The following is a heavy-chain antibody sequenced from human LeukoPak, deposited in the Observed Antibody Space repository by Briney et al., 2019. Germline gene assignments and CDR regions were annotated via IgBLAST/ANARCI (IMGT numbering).Heavy chain of an antibody. J-gene: IGHJ4*02. D-gene: IGHD1-26*01. CDR2: IYYSGST. Sequence: SETLSLTCTVSGGSISSGDYYWSWIRQPPGKGLEWIGYIYYSGSTYYNPSLKSRVTISVDTSKNQLSLKLSSVTAADTAVYYCASDSGSSPFDYWGQGTLVTVSS. V-gene: IGHV4-30-4*08. CDR3: ASDSGSSPFDY. CDR1: GGSISSGDYY.